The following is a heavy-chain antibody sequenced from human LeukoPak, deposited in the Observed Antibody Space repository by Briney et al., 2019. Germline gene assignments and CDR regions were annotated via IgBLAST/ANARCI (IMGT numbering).Heavy chain of an antibody. V-gene: IGHV3-74*01. CDR2: VNNDGRST. J-gene: IGHJ4*02. Sequence: GGSLRLSCAASGFTFGSYWMHWVRQAPGEGLVWVSRVNNDGRSTSYGDFVKGRFTISGDNAKNTLFLQINSLRAEDTAIYYCVRDVWGDRDSYFDYWGQGTLVTVSS. CDR3: VRDVWGDRDSYFDY. CDR1: GFTFGSYW. D-gene: IGHD2-21*01.